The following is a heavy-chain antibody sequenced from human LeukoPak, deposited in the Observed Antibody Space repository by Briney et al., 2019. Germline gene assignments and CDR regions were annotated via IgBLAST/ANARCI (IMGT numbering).Heavy chain of an antibody. CDR2: IRFDGTTK. Sequence: GGSLRLSCAASGFTFSSYSMNWVRQAPGKGLEWVAFIRFDGTTKYYADSVKGRFTISRDNSKNTLYLQMKSLRTEDTAVYYCANYDFWSGYSHYFDYWGQGTLVTVSS. CDR1: GFTFSSYS. V-gene: IGHV3-30*02. CDR3: ANYDFWSGYSHYFDY. D-gene: IGHD3-3*01. J-gene: IGHJ4*02.